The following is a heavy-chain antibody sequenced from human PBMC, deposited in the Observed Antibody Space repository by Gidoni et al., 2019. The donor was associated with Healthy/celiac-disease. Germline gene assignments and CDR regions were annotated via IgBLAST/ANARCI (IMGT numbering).Heavy chain of an antibody. V-gene: IGHV2-26*01. CDR2: IFSNDEK. Sequence: QVTLKESGPVLVKPTETLTLTCTVSGLSLSNARMGVSWIRQPPGKALEWLAHIFSNDEKSYSTSLKSRLTISKDTSKSQVVLTMTNMDPVDTATYYCARIAEYGDYVWWFDPWGQGTLVTVSS. CDR3: ARIAEYGDYVWWFDP. D-gene: IGHD4-17*01. CDR1: GLSLSNARMG. J-gene: IGHJ5*02.